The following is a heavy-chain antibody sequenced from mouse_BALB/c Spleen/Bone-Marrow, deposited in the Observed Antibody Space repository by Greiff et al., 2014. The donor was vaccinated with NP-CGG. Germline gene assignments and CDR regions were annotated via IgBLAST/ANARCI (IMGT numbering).Heavy chain of an antibody. CDR3: ARRNRDYYAMDY. CDR1: GHAFTNYL. V-gene: IGHV1-54*01. Sequence: VHLVESGAELVRPGTSVKVSCMASGHAFTNYLLGWVKQRPGQGLEWIGVINPGSGGTKYNEKFKGKATLTVDKSSSTAYMQLSSLTSDDSAVYFCARRNRDYYAMDYWGQGTSVTVSS. CDR2: INPGSGGT. J-gene: IGHJ4*01.